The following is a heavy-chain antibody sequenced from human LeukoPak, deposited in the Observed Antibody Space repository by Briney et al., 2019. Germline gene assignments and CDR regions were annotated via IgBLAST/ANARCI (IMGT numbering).Heavy chain of an antibody. CDR2: INSNSGGT. D-gene: IGHD3-22*01. V-gene: IGHV1-2*02. CDR1: GYTFTDYY. Sequence: ASVQVSCKASGYTFTDYYIHWVRQAPGRGPESMGWINSNSGGTNYAQKFQGRVTMTRDTSINTAYMELSSLTSDDTAVYYCARGHNSGYSNSLDPWGQGTLVTVSS. J-gene: IGHJ5*02. CDR3: ARGHNSGYSNSLDP.